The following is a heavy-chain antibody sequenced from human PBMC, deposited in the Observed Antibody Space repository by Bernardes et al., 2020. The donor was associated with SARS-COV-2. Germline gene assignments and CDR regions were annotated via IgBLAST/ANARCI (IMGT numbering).Heavy chain of an antibody. CDR3: ARSAYYGSSGYYYGD. V-gene: IGHV3-74*01. CDR1: GFTFSSYW. Sequence: GGSLRLSCVASGFTFSSYWMHWVRQAPGKGLVWVSRINTDGSTTNYADSVKGRFTISRDNARNTVYVQMNSLSAEDTAIYYCARSAYYGSSGYYYGDWGQGTLVTVSS. J-gene: IGHJ4*02. CDR2: INTDGSTT. D-gene: IGHD3-22*01.